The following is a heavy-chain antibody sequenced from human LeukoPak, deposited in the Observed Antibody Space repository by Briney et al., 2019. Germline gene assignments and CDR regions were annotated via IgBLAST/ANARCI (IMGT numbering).Heavy chain of an antibody. CDR1: GFTFDDYA. V-gene: IGHV3-43*02. J-gene: IGHJ4*02. Sequence: GGSLRLSCAASGFTFDDYAMHWVRHAPGKGLEWVSLISGDGGSTYYADSVKGLFTISRDNSKNSLYLQMNSLRTEDTALYYCAKFTGWLQSAHDYFDYWGQGTLVTVSS. CDR3: AKFTGWLQSAHDYFDY. D-gene: IGHD5-24*01. CDR2: ISGDGGST.